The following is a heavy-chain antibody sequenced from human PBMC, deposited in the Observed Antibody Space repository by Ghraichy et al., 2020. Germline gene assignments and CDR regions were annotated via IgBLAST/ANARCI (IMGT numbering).Heavy chain of an antibody. V-gene: IGHV4-34*01. CDR3: ARTGGSYYSSSWERWYYYYYMDV. CDR1: GGSFSGYY. CDR2: INHSGST. J-gene: IGHJ6*03. Sequence: SETLSLTCAVYGGSFSGYYWSWIRQPPGKGLEWIGEINHSGSTNYNPSLKSRVTISVDTSKNQFSLKLSSVTAADTAVYYCARTGGSYYSSSWERWYYYYYMDVWGKGTTVTVSS. D-gene: IGHD6-13*01.